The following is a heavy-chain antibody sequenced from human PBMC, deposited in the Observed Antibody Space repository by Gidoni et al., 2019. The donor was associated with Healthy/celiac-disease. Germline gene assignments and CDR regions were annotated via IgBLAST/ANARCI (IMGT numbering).Heavy chain of an antibody. Sequence: EVQLVASGGGLVQPGGSLGLSCAASGFPFSTYWFSWVRKAPGKGLEWVANIKQDGSEKYYVDSVKGRFTISRDNAKNSLYLQMNSLRAEDTAVYYCATDPTYYYDSSGLTLRNAFDIWGQGTMVTVSS. J-gene: IGHJ3*02. V-gene: IGHV3-7*04. D-gene: IGHD3-22*01. CDR3: ATDPTYYYDSSGLTLRNAFDI. CDR1: GFPFSTYW. CDR2: IKQDGSEK.